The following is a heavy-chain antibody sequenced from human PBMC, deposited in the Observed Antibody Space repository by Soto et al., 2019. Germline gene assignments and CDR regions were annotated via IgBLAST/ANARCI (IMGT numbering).Heavy chain of an antibody. D-gene: IGHD5-12*01. V-gene: IGHV1-69*13. J-gene: IGHJ4*02. CDR1: GGTFSSYA. CDR2: IIPIFGTA. Sequence: SVKVSCKASGGTFSSYAISWVRQAPGQGLEWMGGIIPIFGTANYAQKFQGRVTITADESTSTAYMELSCLRSEDTAVYYCARVRLRDGYNLGLFDYWGQGTLVTVYS. CDR3: ARVRLRDGYNLGLFDY.